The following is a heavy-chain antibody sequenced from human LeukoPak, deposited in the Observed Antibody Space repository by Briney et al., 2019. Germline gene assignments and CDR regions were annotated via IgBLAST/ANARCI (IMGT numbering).Heavy chain of an antibody. CDR3: ARHKAGWYVPTYFDY. D-gene: IGHD6-19*01. J-gene: IGHJ4*02. V-gene: IGHV4-39*01. CDR2: IYYSGST. Sequence: SETLYLTCTVSGGSISSSSYYWGWIRQPPGKGLEWIGSIYYSGSTYYNPSLKSRVTISVDTSKNQFSLKLSSVTAADAAVYYCARHKAGWYVPTYFDYWGQGTLVTVSS. CDR1: GGSISSSSYY.